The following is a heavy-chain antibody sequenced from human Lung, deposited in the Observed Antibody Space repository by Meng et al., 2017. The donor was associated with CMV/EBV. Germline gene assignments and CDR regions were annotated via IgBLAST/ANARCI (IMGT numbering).Heavy chain of an antibody. CDR2: VVYSGTT. CDR3: ARHHHSPTFDY. CDR1: GGSISSSSYY. D-gene: IGHD1-14*01. V-gene: IGHV4-39*01. Sequence: QLQLQESGPGLVKPSGPLSLTCTVSGGSISSSSYYWAWISQPPGEGLEWIGSVVYSGTTYYTSSLKSRVSISVDTSKNQFSLKLSSVTAADTAVYYCARHHHSPTFDYWGQGTLVTVSS. J-gene: IGHJ4*02.